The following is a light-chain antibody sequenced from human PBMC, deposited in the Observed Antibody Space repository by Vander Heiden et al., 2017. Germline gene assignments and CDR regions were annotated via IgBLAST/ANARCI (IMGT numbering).Light chain of an antibody. CDR3: AAWDDSLNGDV. V-gene: IGLV1-44*01. CDR1: SSNIGSNT. J-gene: IGLJ1*01. CDR2: SNN. Sequence: QSVLTQPPSASGTPGQRVTISCSGSSSNIGSNTVNWYQQLPGTAPKLLIYSNNQRPSGVPDRFSGSKSGTSASLAISGLQSEDEADYYCAAWDDSLNGDVFGTGTKVTAL.